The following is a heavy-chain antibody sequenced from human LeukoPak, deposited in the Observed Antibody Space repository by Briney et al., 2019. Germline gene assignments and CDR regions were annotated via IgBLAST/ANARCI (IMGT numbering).Heavy chain of an antibody. CDR2: IYYSGST. CDR1: GGSISSYY. Sequence: SETLSLTCTVSGGSISSYYWSWIRQPPGKGLEWIGYIYYSGSTNYNPSLKSRVTISVDTSKNQFSLKLSSVTAADTAVYYCARDPLTVGATGYFDYWGQGTLVTVSS. V-gene: IGHV4-59*01. D-gene: IGHD1-26*01. CDR3: ARDPLTVGATGYFDY. J-gene: IGHJ4*02.